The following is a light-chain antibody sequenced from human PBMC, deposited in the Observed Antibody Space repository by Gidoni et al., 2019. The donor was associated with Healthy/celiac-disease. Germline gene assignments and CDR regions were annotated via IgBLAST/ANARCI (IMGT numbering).Light chain of an antibody. Sequence: DTVLTQSPGTLSLSPGERATLSCRASQSVSSSYLAWYQQKPGQAPRLLIYGESSRATGIPDRFSGSGSGTDFTLTISRLEPEDFAVYYCQQYGSSPLWTFGQGTKVEIK. CDR2: GES. V-gene: IGKV3-20*01. CDR3: QQYGSSPLWT. J-gene: IGKJ1*01. CDR1: QSVSSSY.